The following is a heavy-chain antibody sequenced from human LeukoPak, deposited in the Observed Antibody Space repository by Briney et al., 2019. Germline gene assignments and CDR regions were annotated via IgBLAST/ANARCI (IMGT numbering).Heavy chain of an antibody. D-gene: IGHD1-26*01. Sequence: ASVKVSCKVSGFXLTELAIHWVRQAPGRGLEWVGGLDPEDGETIYAQKFQGRVTMTEDTSTDTAYMEMSSLRSDDTAVYYCAADGGNYYYYWGQGTLVTVSS. CDR3: AADGGNYYYY. J-gene: IGHJ4*02. CDR2: LDPEDGET. V-gene: IGHV1-24*01. CDR1: GFXLTELA.